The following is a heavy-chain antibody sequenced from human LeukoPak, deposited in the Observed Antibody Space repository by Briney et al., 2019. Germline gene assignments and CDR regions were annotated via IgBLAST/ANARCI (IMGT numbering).Heavy chain of an antibody. V-gene: IGHV3-23*01. J-gene: IGHJ4*02. D-gene: IGHD6-13*01. CDR2: ISGSGGST. Sequence: GGSLRLSCAASGFTFSSYAMSWVRQAPGKGLEWVLAISGSGGSTYYADSVKGRFTISRDNSKNTLYLQMNSLRAEDTAVYYCAKDLGVMSIAAAGTDYWGQGTLVTVSS. CDR3: AKDLGVMSIAAAGTDY. CDR1: GFTFSSYA.